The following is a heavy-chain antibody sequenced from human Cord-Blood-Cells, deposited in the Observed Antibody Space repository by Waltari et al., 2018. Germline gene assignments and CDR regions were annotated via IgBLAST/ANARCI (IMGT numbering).Heavy chain of an antibody. CDR2: INHSGST. CDR1: GGTFLGYC. CDR3: ARGQGSSGWYDY. D-gene: IGHD6-19*01. V-gene: IGHV4-34*01. J-gene: IGHJ4*02. Sequence: QFPLPLRGAGPLMPSLTLSPSCAVLGGTFLGYCGNWSRQPPGKGLEWIGEINHSGSTNYNPSLKSRVTISVDTSKNQFSLKLSSVTAADTAVYYCARGQGSSGWYDYWGQGTLVTVSS.